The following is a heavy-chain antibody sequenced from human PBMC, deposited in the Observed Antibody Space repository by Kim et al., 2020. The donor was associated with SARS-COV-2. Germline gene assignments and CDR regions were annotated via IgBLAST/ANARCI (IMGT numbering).Heavy chain of an antibody. Sequence: LSLTCAASGFTFSSYGMHWVRQAPGKGLEWVAVIWYDGSNKYYADSVKGRFTISRDNSKNTLYLQMNSLRAEDTAVYYCAKEQNPSTSSYGSYYYYYYGMGVWGQGTTVTVS. J-gene: IGHJ6*02. D-gene: IGHD5-18*01. CDR3: AKEQNPSTSSYGSYYYYYYGMGV. CDR2: IWYDGSNK. CDR1: GFTFSSYG. V-gene: IGHV3-33*06.